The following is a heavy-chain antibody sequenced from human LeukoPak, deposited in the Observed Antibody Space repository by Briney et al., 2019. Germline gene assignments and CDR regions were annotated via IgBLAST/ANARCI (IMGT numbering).Heavy chain of an antibody. J-gene: IGHJ4*02. Sequence: PGGSLRLSCTASGFTFSTYAMNWVRQAPGKGLEWVAVIVGNGGGIHYADSVEGRFTISRDNYKNTVYLQMNSLRAEDAAVYYCAKDRIPVGRYSIDYWGQGTLVTVSS. CDR1: GFTFSTYA. CDR2: IVGNGGGI. D-gene: IGHD3-16*02. CDR3: AKDRIPVGRYSIDY. V-gene: IGHV3-23*01.